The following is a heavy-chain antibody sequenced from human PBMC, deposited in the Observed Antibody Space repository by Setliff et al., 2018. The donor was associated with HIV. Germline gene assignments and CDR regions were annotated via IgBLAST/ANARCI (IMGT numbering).Heavy chain of an antibody. CDR1: NYTLINYG. D-gene: IGHD2-2*01. Sequence: ASVKVSCKASNYTLINYGVSWVRQAPGQGLEWMGWIGSYSGYTIYAQKFQDRLTMTTDTSTTTASTELRSLRSDDTAVYYCVRGHCNSDKCWYTWFDPWGQGTLVTVSS. J-gene: IGHJ5*02. CDR2: IGSYSGYT. V-gene: IGHV1-18*01. CDR3: VRGHCNSDKCWYTWFDP.